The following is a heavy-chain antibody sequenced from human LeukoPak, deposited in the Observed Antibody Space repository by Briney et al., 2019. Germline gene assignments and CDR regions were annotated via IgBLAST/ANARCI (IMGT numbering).Heavy chain of an antibody. CDR3: AKDARRGRAQDEDPGAFDY. V-gene: IGHV3-23*01. Sequence: GGSPRLSCAASGFTFSSYAMSWVRQAPGKGLEWVSAISGSGGSTYYADSVKGRFTISRDNSKNTLYLQMNSLRAEDTAVYYCAKDARRGRAQDEDPGAFDYWGQGTLVTVSS. CDR1: GFTFSSYA. D-gene: IGHD3-10*01. CDR2: ISGSGGST. J-gene: IGHJ4*02.